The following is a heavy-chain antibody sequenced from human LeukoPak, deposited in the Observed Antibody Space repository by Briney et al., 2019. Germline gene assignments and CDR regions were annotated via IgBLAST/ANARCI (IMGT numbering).Heavy chain of an antibody. CDR2: MSATSGST. V-gene: IGHV3-23*01. Sequence: PGGSLRLSCAASGFTFSNYAMSWVRQAPGKGLEWVSSMSATSGSTFYADSVRGRFTISRDNSKNTLYLQMHSLRAEDTALYYCAKARTYSYSSGGSEDYGGREPRVPVSS. CDR1: GFTFSNYA. J-gene: IGHJ4*02. D-gene: IGHD6-25*01. CDR3: AKARTYSYSSGGSEDY.